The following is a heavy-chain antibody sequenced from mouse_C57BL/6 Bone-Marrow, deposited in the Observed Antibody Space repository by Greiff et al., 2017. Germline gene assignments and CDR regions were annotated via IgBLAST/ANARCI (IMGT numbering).Heavy chain of an antibody. V-gene: IGHV14-3*01. D-gene: IGHD1-1*01. CDR2: IDPANGNT. Sequence: EVKLMESGAELVRPGASVKLSCTASGFNIKDDYMHWVKQRPEQGLEWIGWIDPANGNTKYAPKFQGKATITADTSSNTAYLQLSSLTSEDTAIYYCASTGPWGQGTLVTVSA. CDR1: GFNIKDDY. CDR3: ASTGP. J-gene: IGHJ3*01.